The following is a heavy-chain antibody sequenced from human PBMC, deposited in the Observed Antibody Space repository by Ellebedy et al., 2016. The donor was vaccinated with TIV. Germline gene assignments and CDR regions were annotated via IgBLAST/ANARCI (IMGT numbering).Heavy chain of an antibody. V-gene: IGHV3-53*01. D-gene: IGHD6-19*01. CDR3: AGGMSVAGTSLGF. CDR1: GFAVSSNY. CDR2: IYSSGGT. Sequence: GESLKISCAPSGFAVSSNYMSWVRQAPGRGLEWVSTIYSSGGTYYAGSVKGRFTISRDNSKNTLYLQMNSLRAEDTAVYYCAGGMSVAGTSLGFWGQGTLVTVSS. J-gene: IGHJ4*02.